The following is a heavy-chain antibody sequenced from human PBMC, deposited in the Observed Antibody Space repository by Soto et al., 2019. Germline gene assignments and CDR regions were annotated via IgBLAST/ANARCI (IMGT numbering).Heavy chain of an antibody. J-gene: IGHJ3*01. CDR3: VNENCYETPGPDQGVVHV. CDR2: SRNKANSYTT. CDR1: GFSLSDHY. V-gene: IGHV3-72*01. Sequence: PGGSLRLSCTDSGFSLSDHYVDWVRQAPGKGLEWVGRSRNKANSYTTEYAASVRGRFTISRDDSRNSVYLQMKSLKAEESGMYFCVNENCYETPGPDQGVVHVGGRGTRV. D-gene: IGHD2-21*01.